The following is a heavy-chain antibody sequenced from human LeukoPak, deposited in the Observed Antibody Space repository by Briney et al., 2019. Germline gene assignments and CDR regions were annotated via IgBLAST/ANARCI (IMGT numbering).Heavy chain of an antibody. Sequence: SETLSLTCSVSGASMTTNYWNWVRQAPGKGLEWIGYFYYRGTPTYSPSLKSRVTISVDMSKNQFSLNVTSVTAADTAMYYCVRGQWVPSHFFYYMDVWGNGTPVTVSS. J-gene: IGHJ6*03. CDR1: GASMTTNY. D-gene: IGHD1-26*01. CDR2: FYYRGTP. V-gene: IGHV4-59*01. CDR3: VRGQWVPSHFFYYMDV.